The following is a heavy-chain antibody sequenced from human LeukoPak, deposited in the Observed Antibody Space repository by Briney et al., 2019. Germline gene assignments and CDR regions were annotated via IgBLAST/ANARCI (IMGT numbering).Heavy chain of an antibody. V-gene: IGHV3-30*18. Sequence: GTTLRLPCAASGFTFSNYGMHWVRQAPGKGLEWVATITYDGSSEYYADSVKDRFTVSRDNSKNTLYLQMSSLKTEDTAVYYCAKRGDGGHKSLEYWGQGTLVIVSS. CDR1: GFTFSNYG. CDR3: AKRGDGGHKSLEY. J-gene: IGHJ4*02. CDR2: ITYDGSSE. D-gene: IGHD3-16*01.